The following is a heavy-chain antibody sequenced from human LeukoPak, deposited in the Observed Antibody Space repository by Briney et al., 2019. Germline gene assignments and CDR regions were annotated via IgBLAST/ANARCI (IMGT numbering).Heavy chain of an antibody. CDR1: GFTFSSYS. V-gene: IGHV3-48*04. J-gene: IGHJ4*02. D-gene: IGHD5-18*01. Sequence: GGSLRLSCAASGFTFSSYSMNWVRQAPGKGLEWVSYISSSSSTIYYADSVKGRFTISGDNAKNSLYLQMNSLRAEDTAVYYCASRKRDTAIGLLDYWGQGTLVTVSS. CDR3: ASRKRDTAIGLLDY. CDR2: ISSSSSTI.